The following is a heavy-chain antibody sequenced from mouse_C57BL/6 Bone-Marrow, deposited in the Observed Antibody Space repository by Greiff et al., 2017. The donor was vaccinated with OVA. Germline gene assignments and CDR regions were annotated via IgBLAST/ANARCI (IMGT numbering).Heavy chain of an antibody. J-gene: IGHJ1*03. CDR1: GYTFTSYW. D-gene: IGHD2-5*01. V-gene: IGHV1-64*01. CDR3: ASPLYSNYRYWYFDV. CDR2: IHPNSGST. Sequence: VQLQQPGAELVKPGASVKLSCKASGYTFTSYWMHWVKQRPGQGLEWIGMIHPNSGSTNYNEKFKSKATLTVDKSSSTAYMQLSSLTSEDSAVYYCASPLYSNYRYWYFDVWGTGTTVTVSS.